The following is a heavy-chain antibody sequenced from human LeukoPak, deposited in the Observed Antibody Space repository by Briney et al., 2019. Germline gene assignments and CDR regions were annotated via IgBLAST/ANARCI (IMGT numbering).Heavy chain of an antibody. CDR1: GASISSNNW. CDR2: IYHSGST. J-gene: IGHJ4*02. V-gene: IGHV4-4*02. Sequence: SETLSLTCAVSGASISSNNWWSWVRQPPGKGLEWIGEIYHSGSTNYNPSLKSRVTISVDKSKNQFSLKLSSVTAADTAVYYCARGSQYDFWSGYYEDYYFDYWGQGTLVTVSS. CDR3: ARGSQYDFWSGYYEDYYFDY. D-gene: IGHD3-3*01.